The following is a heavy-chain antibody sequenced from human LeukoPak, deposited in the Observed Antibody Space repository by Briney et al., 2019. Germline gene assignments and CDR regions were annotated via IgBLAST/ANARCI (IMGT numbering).Heavy chain of an antibody. CDR1: GYTFTSYG. CDR2: ISAYNGNT. V-gene: IGHV1-18*01. D-gene: IGHD3-22*01. Sequence: ASVTVSCKASGYTFTSYGISWVRQAPGQGLEWMGWISAYNGNTNYAQKLQGRVTMTTDTSTSTAYMELRSLRSDDTAVYYCARLLRVRYYDSSGSFDYWGQGTLVTVSS. J-gene: IGHJ4*02. CDR3: ARLLRVRYYDSSGSFDY.